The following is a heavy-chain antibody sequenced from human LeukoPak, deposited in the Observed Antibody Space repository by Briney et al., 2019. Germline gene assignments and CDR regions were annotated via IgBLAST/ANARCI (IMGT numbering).Heavy chain of an antibody. V-gene: IGHV3-74*03. CDR1: GFTFSNYW. CDR3: AREVGGNLGDAFDI. Sequence: GGSLRLSCAASGFTFSNYWMHWVRQAPGKGLVWVSRINSDGSTATYADSVKGRFTTSRDNAKKTLYVQMNSLRAEDTAVYYCAREVGGNLGDAFDIWGQGTMVTVSS. J-gene: IGHJ3*02. CDR2: INSDGSTA. D-gene: IGHD4-23*01.